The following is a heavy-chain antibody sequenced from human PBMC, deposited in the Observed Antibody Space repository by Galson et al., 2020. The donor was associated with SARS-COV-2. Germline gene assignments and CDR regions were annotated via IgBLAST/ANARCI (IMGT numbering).Heavy chain of an antibody. CDR3: ARLRYGEYAPEAFDI. J-gene: IGHJ3*02. CDR2: ITNRAHT. Sequence: SETLSLTCAVSATSISGSSSSWHWIRPPPANGLESLWYITNRAHTYYNPSHKSRVTISGDRSKNQFSLRLSSVTAADPAFYYCARLRYGEYAPEAFDIWGRGTRVT. D-gene: IGHD4-17*01. CDR1: ATSISGSSSS. V-gene: IGHV4-30-2*01.